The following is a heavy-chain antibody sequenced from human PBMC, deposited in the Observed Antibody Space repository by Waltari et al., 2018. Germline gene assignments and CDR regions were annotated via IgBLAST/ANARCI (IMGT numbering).Heavy chain of an antibody. J-gene: IGHJ4*02. D-gene: IGHD1-26*01. CDR2: INNSGST. CDR1: GGSFSGYY. Sequence: QVQLQQWGAGLLKPSETLSLTCAVYGGSFSGYYWSWIRQPPGKGLEWIGEINNSGSTNYNPSLKSRVTISVDTSKNQFSLKLSSVTAADTAVYYCARDVGSYYPFDYWGQGTLVTVSS. V-gene: IGHV4-34*01. CDR3: ARDVGSYYPFDY.